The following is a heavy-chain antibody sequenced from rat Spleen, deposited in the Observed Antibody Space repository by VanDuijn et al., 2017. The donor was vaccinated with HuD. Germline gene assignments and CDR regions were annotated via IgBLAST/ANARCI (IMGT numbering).Heavy chain of an antibody. D-gene: IGHD1-11*01. CDR1: GFAFRNYG. Sequence: EVQLVESGGGLVEPGRSLKLSCAASGFAFRNYGMAWVRQTLTKGLEWVAFINIGGGDTYYRDSVRGRFTISRNNAKSTLYLQMDSLRSEDTATYYCTTANNGGFSELYYFDYWGQGVMVTVSS. J-gene: IGHJ2*01. V-gene: IGHV5-27*01. CDR2: INIGGGDT. CDR3: TTANNGGFSELYYFDY.